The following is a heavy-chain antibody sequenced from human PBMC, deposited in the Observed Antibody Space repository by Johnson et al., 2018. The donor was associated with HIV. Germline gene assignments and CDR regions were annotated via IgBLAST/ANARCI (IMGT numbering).Heavy chain of an antibody. CDR1: GFTFSSYA. CDR2: ISSSRSSI. J-gene: IGHJ3*01. Sequence: VQLVESGGGVVQPGRSLRLSCAASGFTFSSYAMHWVRQAPGKGLEWVSYISSSRSSIYYPDSVRGRFTVSRDNAKNSRYLQMNSLRAEDTALFYCARDLPVIYDAFDRWGQGTKVTISS. D-gene: IGHD2-21*01. CDR3: ARDLPVIYDAFDR. V-gene: IGHV3-48*04.